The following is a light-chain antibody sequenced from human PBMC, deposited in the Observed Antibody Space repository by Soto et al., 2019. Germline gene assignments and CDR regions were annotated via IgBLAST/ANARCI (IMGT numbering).Light chain of an antibody. CDR2: GAS. V-gene: IGKV3-20*01. CDR1: QSVYSSY. Sequence: EIVLTQSPGTLSLSPGERATLSCRASQSVYSSYVAWYKQKPGQAPNLLIYGASSRATGIPDRFSGRGSGTDFTRTISRLEPEEFAVYYCQQYGSSPWSVGQGTKVEI. CDR3: QQYGSSPWS. J-gene: IGKJ1*01.